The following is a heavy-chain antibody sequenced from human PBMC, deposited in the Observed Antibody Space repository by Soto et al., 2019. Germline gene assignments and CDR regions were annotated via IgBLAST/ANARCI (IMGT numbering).Heavy chain of an antibody. CDR3: ARDGTPKRFMEKNYYNYCSGMDA. CDR2: IWYDGTSK. D-gene: IGHD3-3*01. CDR1: GFSFSFYG. Sequence: QMQLVESGGGVVQPGGCLRLSCGSSGFSFSFYGMHWVRQAPGKGLEWVAFIWYDGTSKFYADSVKGRFTISRDNSKTTLFLAMNSLRAEDTAVYYCARDGTPKRFMEKNYYNYCSGMDAWGQGNTV. J-gene: IGHJ6*02. V-gene: IGHV3-33*01.